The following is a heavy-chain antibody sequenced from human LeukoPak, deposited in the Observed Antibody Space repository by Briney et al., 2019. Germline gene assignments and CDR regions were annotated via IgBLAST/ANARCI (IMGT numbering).Heavy chain of an antibody. V-gene: IGHV1-2*02. Sequence: ASVKVSCKASGYTFTGYYMHWVRQAPGQGLEWMGWINPNSGGTNYAQKFQGRVTMTGDTSISTAYMELSRLRSDDSAVYYCARDRTRTGYSSGWYHDYWGQGTLVTVSS. CDR1: GYTFTGYY. CDR2: INPNSGGT. J-gene: IGHJ4*02. D-gene: IGHD6-19*01. CDR3: ARDRTRTGYSSGWYHDY.